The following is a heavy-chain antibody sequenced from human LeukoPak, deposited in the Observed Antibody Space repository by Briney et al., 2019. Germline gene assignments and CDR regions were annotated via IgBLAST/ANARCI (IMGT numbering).Heavy chain of an antibody. D-gene: IGHD6-13*01. CDR1: GFTFRNYW. CDR3: ARDRHSSSQGDDALDI. V-gene: IGHV3-7*01. J-gene: IGHJ3*02. Sequence: GGSLRLSCTDSGFTFRNYWMTWVRQAPGKGLEWVANIKQDGSEKYYVDSVKGRFSISRDNANDSLYLQMNSLRAEDTAVYYCARDRHSSSQGDDALDIWGQGIMVTVSS. CDR2: IKQDGSEK.